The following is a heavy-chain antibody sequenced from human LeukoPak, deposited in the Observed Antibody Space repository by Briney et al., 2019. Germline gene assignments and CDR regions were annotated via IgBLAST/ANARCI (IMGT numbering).Heavy chain of an antibody. V-gene: IGHV1-69*04. D-gene: IGHD2-15*01. CDR3: ASPLGYCSGGSCYGFDY. CDR1: GGTLSSYA. Sequence: ASVKVSCKASGGTLSSYAISWVRQAPGQGLEWMGRIIPILGLANYAQKFQGRVTITADKSTSTAYMELSSLRSEDTAVYYCASPLGYCSGGSCYGFDYWGQGTLVTVSS. CDR2: IIPILGLA. J-gene: IGHJ4*02.